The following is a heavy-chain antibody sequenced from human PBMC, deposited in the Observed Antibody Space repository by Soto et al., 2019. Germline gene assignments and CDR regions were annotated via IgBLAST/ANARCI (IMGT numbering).Heavy chain of an antibody. J-gene: IGHJ4*02. CDR2: ISWNSGSI. V-gene: IGHV3-9*03. CDR1: GFTFDDYA. Sequence: PGGSLRLSCAASGFTFDDYAMHWVRQAPGKGLEWVSGISWNSGSIGYADSVKGRFTISRDNAKNSLYLQMNSLRAEDMAVYYCAKSPGMYYYDSSGYYHYDYWGQGTLVTVSS. CDR3: AKSPGMYYYDSSGYYHYDY. D-gene: IGHD3-22*01.